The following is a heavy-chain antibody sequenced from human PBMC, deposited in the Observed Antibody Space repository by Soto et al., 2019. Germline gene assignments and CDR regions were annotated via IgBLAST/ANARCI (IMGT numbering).Heavy chain of an antibody. V-gene: IGHV3-7*01. Sequence: LRLSCAASGFTFSSYWMSWVRQAPGKGLEWVANIKQDGSEKYYVDSVKGRFTISRDNAKNSLYLQMNSLRAEDTAVYYCARGLGTQWLGNYYYGMDVWGQGTTVTVSS. CDR2: IKQDGSEK. CDR3: ARGLGTQWLGNYYYGMDV. D-gene: IGHD6-19*01. J-gene: IGHJ6*02. CDR1: GFTFSSYW.